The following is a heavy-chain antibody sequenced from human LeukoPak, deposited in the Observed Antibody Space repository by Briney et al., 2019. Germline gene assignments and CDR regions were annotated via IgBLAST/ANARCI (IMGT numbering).Heavy chain of an antibody. CDR3: ARETKAARSAY. V-gene: IGHV3-11*04. D-gene: IGHD6-6*01. CDR1: RFTFSDYY. CDR2: ISSSGSTI. J-gene: IGHJ4*02. Sequence: KAGGSLRLSCAASRFTFSDYYMSWIRQAPGKGLEWVSYISSSGSTIYYADSVKGRFTISRDNAKNSLYLQMNSLRAEDTAVYYCARETKAARSAYWGQRTLVTVSS.